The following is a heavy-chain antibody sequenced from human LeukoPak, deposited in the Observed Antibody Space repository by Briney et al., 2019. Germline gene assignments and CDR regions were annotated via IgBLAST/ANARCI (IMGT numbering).Heavy chain of an antibody. CDR2: ITNDGSST. CDR1: GLTFSSHW. V-gene: IGHV3-74*01. J-gene: IGHJ4*02. D-gene: IGHD3-10*01. CDR3: ARSRGGSISCPDY. Sequence: PGGSLRLSCAASGLTFSSHWMHWVRQAPGKGLVWVSRITNDGSSTTYADSVKGRFTISRDNSKNTLYLQMNSLRAEDTAVYYCARSRGGSISCPDYWGQGTLVTVSS.